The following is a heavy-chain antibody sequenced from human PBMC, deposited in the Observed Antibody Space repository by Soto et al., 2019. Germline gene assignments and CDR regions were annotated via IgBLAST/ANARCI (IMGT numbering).Heavy chain of an antibody. CDR3: ARGRGGDYGDYPQLSWFDP. Sequence: QLQLQESGPGLVKPSETLSLTCTVSGGSISSIIYYWGWIRQPPGKGLEWIGIIYYSGSTYYNRSLKCRVTISVHTSKNQFPLKLSSVTVSDTAVAYCARGRGGDYGDYPQLSWFDPWGQGTLVTVSS. CDR1: GGSISSIIYY. CDR2: IYYSGST. D-gene: IGHD4-17*01. J-gene: IGHJ5*02. V-gene: IGHV4-39*01.